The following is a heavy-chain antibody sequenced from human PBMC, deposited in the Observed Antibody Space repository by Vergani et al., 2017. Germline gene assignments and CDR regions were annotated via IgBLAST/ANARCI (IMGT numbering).Heavy chain of an antibody. CDR2: IKSKTDGGTT. J-gene: IGHJ6*02. CDR1: GFTFDDYA. CDR3: TTDPPGPQYYHFDYYYYGMDV. V-gene: IGHV3-15*01. D-gene: IGHD3-3*02. Sequence: EVQLVESGGVVVQPGGSLRLSCAASGFTFDDYAMHWVRQAPGKGLEWVGRIKSKTDGGTTDYAAPVKGRFTISRDDSKNTLYLQMNILKTEDTAVYYCTTDPPGPQYYHFDYYYYGMDVWGQGTTVTVSS.